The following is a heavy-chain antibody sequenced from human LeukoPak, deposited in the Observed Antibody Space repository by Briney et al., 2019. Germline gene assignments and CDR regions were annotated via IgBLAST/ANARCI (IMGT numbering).Heavy chain of an antibody. CDR3: AKDLEFGELSNRFDY. CDR1: GFTFSSYA. D-gene: IGHD3-10*01. CDR2: ISGSGGST. J-gene: IGHJ4*02. Sequence: GGSLRLSCAASGFTFSSYAMSWVRQAPGKGLEWVSAISGSGGSTYYADSVKGRFTISRDNSKNTLYLQMNSLRAEDTAVYYCAKDLEFGELSNRFDYWGQGTLVTVSS. V-gene: IGHV3-23*01.